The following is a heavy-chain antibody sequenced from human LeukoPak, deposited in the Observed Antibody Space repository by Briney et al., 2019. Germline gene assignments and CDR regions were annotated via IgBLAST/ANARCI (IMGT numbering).Heavy chain of an antibody. V-gene: IGHV3-23*01. CDR2: IRTSDGST. CDR3: AKTRELNYFDD. CDR1: GFTFSSFG. J-gene: IGHJ4*02. D-gene: IGHD3-10*01. Sequence: GGSLILSCAASGFTFSSFGMSWVRQAPGKGLEWVSAIRTSDGSTYYADSVKGRFTVSRDNSKNTMSLQMNSLRAEDTAIYYCAKTRELNYFDDWGQGTLVTVSS.